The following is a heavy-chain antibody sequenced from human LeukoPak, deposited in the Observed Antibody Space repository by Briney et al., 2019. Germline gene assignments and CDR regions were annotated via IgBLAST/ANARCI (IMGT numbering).Heavy chain of an antibody. Sequence: PSETLSLTCTVSGGSISGYYWIWVRQPPGKGLEWIGYIFYSGNTNYNPSLKSRVTMSVDTSKNQFSLRLSSVTAADTAVYYCARASQGQQPYLLDYWGQGTLITVSS. CDR2: IFYSGNT. CDR3: ARASQGQQPYLLDY. V-gene: IGHV4-59*01. J-gene: IGHJ4*02. D-gene: IGHD6-13*01. CDR1: GGSISGYY.